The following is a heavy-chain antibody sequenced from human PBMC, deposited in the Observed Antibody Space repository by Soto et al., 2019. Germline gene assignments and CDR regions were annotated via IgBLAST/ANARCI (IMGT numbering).Heavy chain of an antibody. V-gene: IGHV3-23*01. CDR1: GCSFSSYA. Sequence: PGGSLRLSCAASGCSFSSYAMSWVRQAPGKGLEWVSAISGSGGSTYYADSVKGRFTISRDNSKNTLYLQMNSLRAEDTAVYYCAKVGLTPLRYYGMDVWGQGTTVTVSS. CDR2: ISGSGGST. J-gene: IGHJ6*02. D-gene: IGHD3-10*01. CDR3: AKVGLTPLRYYGMDV.